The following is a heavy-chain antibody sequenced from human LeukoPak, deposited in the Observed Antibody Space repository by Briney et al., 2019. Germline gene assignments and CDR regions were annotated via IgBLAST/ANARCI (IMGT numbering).Heavy chain of an antibody. Sequence: GASVKVSCKASGYTFTSYYMHWVRQAPAQGLEWMGIINPSGGSTSYAQKFQGRVTMTRDTSTSTVYTELSSLRSEDTAVYYCARAGRLDYYDSSGYFYFDYWGQGTLVTVSS. CDR1: GYTFTSYY. V-gene: IGHV1-46*01. CDR2: INPSGGST. J-gene: IGHJ4*02. CDR3: ARAGRLDYYDSSGYFYFDY. D-gene: IGHD3-22*01.